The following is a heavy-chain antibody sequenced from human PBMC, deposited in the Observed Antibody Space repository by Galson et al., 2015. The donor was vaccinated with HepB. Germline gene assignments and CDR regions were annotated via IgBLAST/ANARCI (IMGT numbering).Heavy chain of an antibody. D-gene: IGHD6-13*01. CDR1: GGTFSSYA. Sequence: SVKVSCKASGGTFSSYAISWVRQVPGQGLEWMGRIIPILGTANYAQKFQGRVTITADKSTSTAYMELSSLRSEDTAVYYCAREAAAGRDAFDIWGQGTMVTVSS. J-gene: IGHJ3*02. CDR2: IIPILGTA. CDR3: AREAAAGRDAFDI. V-gene: IGHV1-69*04.